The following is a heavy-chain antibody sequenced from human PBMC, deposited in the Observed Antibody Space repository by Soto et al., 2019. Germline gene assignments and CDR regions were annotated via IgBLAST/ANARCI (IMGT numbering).Heavy chain of an antibody. J-gene: IGHJ3*02. CDR2: ICAGGGGT. V-gene: IGHV3-23*01. Sequence: GGSLRLSCAASGFTFSSCTMSWVRQAPGKGLEWVSAICAGGGGTFYADSVKGRFTISRDNSKSTLYLQMNSLRAEDTAIYYCAKIHYGGNPTKGAFDIWGQGTMVTVSS. CDR1: GFTFSSCT. CDR3: AKIHYGGNPTKGAFDI. D-gene: IGHD4-17*01.